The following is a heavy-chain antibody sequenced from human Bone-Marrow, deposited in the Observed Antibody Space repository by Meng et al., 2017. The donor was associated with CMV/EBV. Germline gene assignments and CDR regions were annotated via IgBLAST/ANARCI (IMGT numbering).Heavy chain of an antibody. CDR1: GLTCISDG. Sequence: RLELGGVSVTPGGSLELCVAASGLTCISDGMHWVRLEPGKGLEWVAFIRFDGSNIYYADSVKGRFTISRDNSKNTLYLQMNSLRAEDTAVYYCAKDGSGIYFDYWGQGTLVTVSS. V-gene: IGHV3-30*02. CDR3: AKDGSGIYFDY. CDR2: IRFDGSNI. J-gene: IGHJ4*02. D-gene: IGHD1-26*01.